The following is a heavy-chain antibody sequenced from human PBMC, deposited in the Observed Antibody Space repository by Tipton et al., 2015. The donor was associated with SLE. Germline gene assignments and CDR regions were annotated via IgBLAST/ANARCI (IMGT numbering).Heavy chain of an antibody. CDR2: ISGPGDSI. Sequence: GSLRLSCAASGFTFSGFYMAWIRQAPGKGLEWVSFISGPGDSIHNADSVKGRFTTSRDNTKKSLYLHMNSLRPKDTAVYYCARDPRNKGFDPWGQGTLVTVSS. J-gene: IGHJ5*02. CDR3: ARDPRNKGFDP. V-gene: IGHV3-11*04. D-gene: IGHD1/OR15-1a*01. CDR1: GFTFSGFY.